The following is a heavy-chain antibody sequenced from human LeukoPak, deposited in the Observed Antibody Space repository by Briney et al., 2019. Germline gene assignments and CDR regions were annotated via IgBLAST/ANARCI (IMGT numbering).Heavy chain of an antibody. V-gene: IGHV4-4*07. CDR2: IYTSGSTNYT. CDR1: GGSISTYY. J-gene: IGHJ3*02. D-gene: IGHD2-21*02. CDR3: ARDWDLGDYSGGDCTHDAFDI. Sequence: PSETLSLTCIVSGGSISTYYWSWIRQPAGKGLEWIGRIYTSGSTNYTNYNPSLKSRVTMSADTSKNHFSLKLSSVTAVDTAVYYCARDWDLGDYSGGDCTHDAFDIWGQGTMVTVSS.